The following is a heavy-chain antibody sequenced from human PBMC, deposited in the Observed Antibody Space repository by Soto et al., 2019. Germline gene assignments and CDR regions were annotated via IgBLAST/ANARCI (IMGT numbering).Heavy chain of an antibody. CDR1: GFRDGFPFSDYD. J-gene: IGHJ4*02. V-gene: IGHV3-30*18. CDR2: ISFAGSTK. CDR3: AKNPFSVSKRILDS. Sequence: QVQLVESGGGVVQPGRSLRLSCAASGFRDGFPFSDYDMHWVRQAPGKGLEWVALISFAGSTKNYVDSVEGRFTISRDKSRSSLFLQKTSLRPEDTAVYYCAKNPFSVSKRILDSRAQGTLATGAS. D-gene: IGHD1-26*01.